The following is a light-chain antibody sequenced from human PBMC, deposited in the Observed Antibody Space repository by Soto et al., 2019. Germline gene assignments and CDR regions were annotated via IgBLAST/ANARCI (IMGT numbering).Light chain of an antibody. Sequence: QAALTQPASVSGSPGQSITISCSGTTSDIGVYNYVSWYQQHPGKVPKLIIYEVTSRPYGVSYRFSGSKSGNTASLTISGLQPEDEADYYCSSYTSINSYVFGTGTKVTVL. V-gene: IGLV2-14*01. CDR2: EVT. CDR3: SSYTSINSYV. CDR1: TSDIGVYNY. J-gene: IGLJ1*01.